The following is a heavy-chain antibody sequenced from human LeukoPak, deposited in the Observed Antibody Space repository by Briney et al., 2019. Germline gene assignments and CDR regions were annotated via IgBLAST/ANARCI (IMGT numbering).Heavy chain of an antibody. CDR3: AKVGGSYRKDFDY. CDR1: GFTLRDYY. CDR2: ISSSGSAI. V-gene: IGHV3-11*01. Sequence: GGSLRLSCAASGFTLRDYYMSWIRQAPGKGLEWISYISSSGSAIYYADSVKGRFNISRDNAKNSLYLQMNSLRAEDTALYYCAKVGGSYRKDFDYWGQGTLVTVSS. D-gene: IGHD1-26*01. J-gene: IGHJ4*02.